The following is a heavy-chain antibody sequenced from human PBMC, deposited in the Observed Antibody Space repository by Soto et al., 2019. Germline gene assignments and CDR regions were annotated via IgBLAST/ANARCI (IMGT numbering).Heavy chain of an antibody. D-gene: IGHD6-19*01. CDR2: VSFDGSNK. Sequence: QMQLVESGGGVVQPGGSLRLSCAASGFTFNYYPMHWVRQAPGKGLEWVAVVSFDGSNKYYADSVKGRFTISKDNSKNKQYLQMNSLRREDTAVYYCARLPGPLVAVLYIYPLDGREAMSDVDVWGQGTTVTVSS. CDR3: ARLPGPLVAVLYIYPLDGREAMSDVDV. J-gene: IGHJ6*02. CDR1: GFTFNYYP. V-gene: IGHV3-30-3*01.